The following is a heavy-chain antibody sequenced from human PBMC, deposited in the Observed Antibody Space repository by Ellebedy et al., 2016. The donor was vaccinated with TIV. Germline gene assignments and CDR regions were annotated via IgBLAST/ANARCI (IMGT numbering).Heavy chain of an antibody. CDR1: GYTFTSYY. CDR3: ARGEIQLWLEDY. CDR2: INPSGGST. Sequence: ASVKVSCKASGYTFTSYYMHWVRQAPGQGLEWMGIINPSGGSTSYAQKFQGRVTMTTDTSTSTAYMELRSLRSEDTAVYYCARGEIQLWLEDYWGQGTLVTISS. D-gene: IGHD5-18*01. J-gene: IGHJ4*02. V-gene: IGHV1-46*01.